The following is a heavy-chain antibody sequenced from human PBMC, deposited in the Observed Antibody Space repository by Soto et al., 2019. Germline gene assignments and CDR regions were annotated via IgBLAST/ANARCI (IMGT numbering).Heavy chain of an antibody. CDR1: GGSISSYY. CDR3: AREVVTGMDV. CDR2: IYYSGST. Sequence: LSLTCTVSGGSISSYYWSWIRQPPGKGLEWIGYIYYSGSTNYNPSLKSRVTISVDTSKNQFSLKLSSVTAADTAVYYCAREVVTGMDVWGQGTTVTVSS. J-gene: IGHJ6*02. V-gene: IGHV4-59*01. D-gene: IGHD3-22*01.